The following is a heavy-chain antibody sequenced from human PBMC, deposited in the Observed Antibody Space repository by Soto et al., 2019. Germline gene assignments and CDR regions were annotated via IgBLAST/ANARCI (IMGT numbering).Heavy chain of an antibody. CDR3: AIRGSYSRFYYYGMDV. Sequence: SETLSLTCTVSGGSISSSSYYWGWIRQPPGKGLEWIGSIYYSGSTYYNPSLKSRVTISVDTSKNQFSLKLSSVTAADTAVYYCAIRGSYSRFYYYGMDVWGQGTTVTVSS. J-gene: IGHJ6*02. V-gene: IGHV4-39*01. D-gene: IGHD1-26*01. CDR1: GGSISSSSYY. CDR2: IYYSGST.